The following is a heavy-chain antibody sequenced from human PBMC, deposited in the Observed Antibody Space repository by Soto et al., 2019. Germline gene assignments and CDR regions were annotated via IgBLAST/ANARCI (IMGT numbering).Heavy chain of an antibody. CDR1: GGTFNSYS. Sequence: QVQLVQSGAEVKTPGSSVKVSCKASGGTFNSYSIDWVRQAPGQGFEWMGGIIPMSGRPNYAQRFQGRVTFSADKSTNTVYMEMNSMTHEDTAVYYCTRRGRHSANWSDPWGQGTLVTVST. V-gene: IGHV1-69*06. D-gene: IGHD2-15*01. CDR3: TRRGRHSANWSDP. J-gene: IGHJ5*02. CDR2: IIPMSGRP.